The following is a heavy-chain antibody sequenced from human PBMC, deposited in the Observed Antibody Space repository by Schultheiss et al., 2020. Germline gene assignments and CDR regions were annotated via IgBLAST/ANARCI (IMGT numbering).Heavy chain of an antibody. Sequence: SVKVSCKASGGTFRSYAISWVRQAPGQGLEWMGGIIPIFGTANYAQKFQGRVTITADESTSTAYMELSSLRSEDTAVYYCAREGMRGIAARHAFDIWGQGTMVTVSS. CDR1: GGTFRSYA. CDR3: AREGMRGIAARHAFDI. CDR2: IIPIFGTA. V-gene: IGHV1-69*13. J-gene: IGHJ3*02. D-gene: IGHD6-6*01.